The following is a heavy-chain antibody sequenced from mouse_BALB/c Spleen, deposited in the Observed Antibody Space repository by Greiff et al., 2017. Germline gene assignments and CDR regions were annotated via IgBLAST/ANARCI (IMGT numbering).Heavy chain of an antibody. Sequence: EVKLQGSGPGLVKPSQSLSLTCSVTGYSITSGYYWNWIRQFPGNKLEWMGYISYDGSNNYNPSLKNRISITRDTSKNQFFLKLNSVTTEDTATYYCADYDYDGAYWGQGTLVTVSA. CDR2: ISYDGSN. D-gene: IGHD2-4*01. CDR3: ADYDYDGAY. V-gene: IGHV3-6*02. J-gene: IGHJ3*01. CDR1: GYSITSGYY.